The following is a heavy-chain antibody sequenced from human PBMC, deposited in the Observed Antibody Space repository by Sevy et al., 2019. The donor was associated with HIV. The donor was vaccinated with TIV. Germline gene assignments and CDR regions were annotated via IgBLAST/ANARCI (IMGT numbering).Heavy chain of an antibody. CDR3: EREGIAAEYGMDV. D-gene: IGHD6-13*01. CDR1: GFTFSSYS. V-gene: IGHV3-21*01. J-gene: IGHJ6*02. CDR2: IRSSSSYI. Sequence: GGSLRLSCAASGFTFSSYSMNWVRQAPGKGLEWVSSIRSSSSYIYYADSVKGRFTISRDNAKNSLYLQTNSLRAEDTAVYYCEREGIAAEYGMDVWGQGTTVTVSS.